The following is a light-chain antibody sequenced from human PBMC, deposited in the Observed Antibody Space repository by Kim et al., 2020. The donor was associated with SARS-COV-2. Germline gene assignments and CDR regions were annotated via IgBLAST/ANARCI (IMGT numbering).Light chain of an antibody. CDR1: NIGSKG. J-gene: IGLJ3*02. V-gene: IGLV3-21*04. CDR3: QVWDSSSDHRV. CDR2: YDS. Sequence: AQGKTDRINCGGNNIGSKGVNWYQKKPGQAPVLVIYYDSDRPSGIPERFSGSNSGNTATLTISRVEAGDEADYYCQVWDSSSDHRVFGGGTQLTVL.